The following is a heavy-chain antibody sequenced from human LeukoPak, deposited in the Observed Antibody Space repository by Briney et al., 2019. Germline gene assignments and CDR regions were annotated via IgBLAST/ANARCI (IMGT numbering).Heavy chain of an antibody. V-gene: IGHV3-23*01. Sequence: PGGSLRLSCAATGFTVNRYAMNWARQTPGKGLEWVSVISGSGGSTHYADTVKGRFTISRDNSKNTLYLQMNSLRAEDTAVYYCAKPNDALDAFDIWGQGTMVTVSS. J-gene: IGHJ3*02. CDR3: AKPNDALDAFDI. CDR2: ISGSGGST. CDR1: GFTVNRYA. D-gene: IGHD1-1*01.